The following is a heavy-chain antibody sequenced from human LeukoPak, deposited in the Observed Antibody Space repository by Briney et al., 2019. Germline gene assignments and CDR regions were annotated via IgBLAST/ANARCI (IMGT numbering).Heavy chain of an antibody. J-gene: IGHJ6*03. CDR2: IRYDGSKK. CDR1: RFTFSTYW. CDR3: AKGAKRLGYCSGGTCYSNYDYYYMDV. V-gene: IGHV3-30*02. D-gene: IGHD2-15*01. Sequence: GGSLRLSCAASRFTFSTYWMSWVRQAPGKGLEWVAFIRYDGSKKYYADSVKGRFTISRDNSKNTLYLQMNSLRAEDTAVYYCAKGAKRLGYCSGGTCYSNYDYYYMDVWGKGTTVTISS.